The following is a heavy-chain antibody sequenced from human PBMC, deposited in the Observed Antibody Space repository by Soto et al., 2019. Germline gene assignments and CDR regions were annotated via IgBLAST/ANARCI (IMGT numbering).Heavy chain of an antibody. CDR1: GFTFSSYA. J-gene: IGHJ3*02. V-gene: IGHV3-23*01. CDR2: ISGSGGST. Sequence: PGGSLRLSCAASGFTFSSYAMSWVRQAPGKGLEWVSAISGSGGSTYYADYVKGRFTISRDNPKNTLYLQMNSLRAEDTAVYYCAKALRLDSSGSPGAFDIWGQGTMVTVSS. D-gene: IGHD3-22*01. CDR3: AKALRLDSSGSPGAFDI.